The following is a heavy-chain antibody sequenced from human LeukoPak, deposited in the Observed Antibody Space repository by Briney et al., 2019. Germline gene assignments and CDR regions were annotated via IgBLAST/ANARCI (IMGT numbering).Heavy chain of an antibody. CDR2: IIPIFGTA. CDR1: GGTFSNYA. CDR3: ARGDDIVATIRDYYYYMDV. J-gene: IGHJ6*03. D-gene: IGHD5-12*01. Sequence: GASVKVSCKASGGTFSNYAISWVRQAPGQGLEWMGGIIPIFGTANYAQKFQGRVTITADKSTSTAYMELSSLRSEDTAVYYCARGDDIVATIRDYYYYMDVWGKGTTVTVSS. V-gene: IGHV1-69*06.